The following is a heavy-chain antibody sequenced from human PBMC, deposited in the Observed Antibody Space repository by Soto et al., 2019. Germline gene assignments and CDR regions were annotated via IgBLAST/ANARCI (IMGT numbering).Heavy chain of an antibody. Sequence: ASVKVSCKASGYTFTSYAMHWVRQAPGQRLEWMGWINAGNGNTKYSQKFQGRVTITRDTSASTAYMELSSLRSEDTAVYYCARDYYDSSGYYYNWFDPWGQGTLVTV. J-gene: IGHJ5*02. D-gene: IGHD3-22*01. CDR3: ARDYYDSSGYYYNWFDP. CDR2: INAGNGNT. CDR1: GYTFTSYA. V-gene: IGHV1-3*01.